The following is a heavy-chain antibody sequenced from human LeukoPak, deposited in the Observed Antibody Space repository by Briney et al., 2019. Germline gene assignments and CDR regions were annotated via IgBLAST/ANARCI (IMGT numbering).Heavy chain of an antibody. CDR2: IYYSGST. CDR3: ARADYCGGDCYLFDY. Sequence: AETLSLTCTVSSDSIYSSSYYWGWIRQPPGKGLEWIGSIYYSGSTYYNSSLKSRITISVDTSKNQFSLKLSSLTAADTAVYYCARADYCGGDCYLFDYWGQGTLVTVFS. J-gene: IGHJ4*02. CDR1: SDSIYSSSYY. V-gene: IGHV4-39*01. D-gene: IGHD2-21*02.